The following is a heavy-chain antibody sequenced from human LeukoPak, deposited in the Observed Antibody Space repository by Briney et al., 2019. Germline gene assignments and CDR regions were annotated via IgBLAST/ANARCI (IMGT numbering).Heavy chain of an antibody. J-gene: IGHJ5*02. D-gene: IGHD2-2*01. CDR2: INPSGGST. CDR1: GGTFSSYA. V-gene: IGHV1-46*01. Sequence: SVQISFKASGGTFSSYAISWVRHAPGQGLEWMGVINPSGGSTSFAQKFQARLTMTRDTSTSTVYMELSGLSSEDTAVYYCAREIVVVPSAMGFDPWGQGTPVTVSS. CDR3: AREIVVVPSAMGFDP.